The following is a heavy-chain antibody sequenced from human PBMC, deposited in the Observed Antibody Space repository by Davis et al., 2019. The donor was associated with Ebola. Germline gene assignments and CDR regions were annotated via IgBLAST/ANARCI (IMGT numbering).Heavy chain of an antibody. J-gene: IGHJ3*02. Sequence: PGGSLRLSCAASGFTFGDYYMSWIRQAPGRGLEWVSFISSSGSYTNYADSVRGRFAISRDDAKNSLYLQMNSLRDEDTAVYYCAKDWALRFLEYLPGDIWGQGTVVTVSS. CDR1: GFTFGDYY. V-gene: IGHV3-11*06. D-gene: IGHD3-3*01. CDR2: ISSSGSYT. CDR3: AKDWALRFLEYLPGDI.